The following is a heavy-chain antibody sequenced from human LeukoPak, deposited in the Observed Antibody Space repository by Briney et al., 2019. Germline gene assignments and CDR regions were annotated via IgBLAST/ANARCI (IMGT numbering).Heavy chain of an antibody. V-gene: IGHV3-23*01. Sequence: PGGSLRLSCAASGFPFSSYAVTWVRQAPGKGLEWVSGISGSSYDTYYADSVKGRFTVSRDNSKNTVYLQMNSLRAEDTAVYYCAKIGEWEQQLHPLYYFDYWGQGTLVTVSS. CDR1: GFPFSSYA. CDR2: ISGSSYDT. D-gene: IGHD6-13*01. J-gene: IGHJ4*02. CDR3: AKIGEWEQQLHPLYYFDY.